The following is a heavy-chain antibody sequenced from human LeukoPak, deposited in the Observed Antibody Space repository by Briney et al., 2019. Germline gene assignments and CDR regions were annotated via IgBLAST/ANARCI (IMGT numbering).Heavy chain of an antibody. D-gene: IGHD3-16*01. J-gene: IGHJ2*01. CDR1: GFTFSRHG. Sequence: PGGSLRLSCAASGFTFSRHGMHWVRQAPGKGLEWVAVIGDTGRAKYYADSVEGRFTASRDNSKNTLYLEMNSLRYDDTALYYCGREAAWGNWYFDLWGRGTLVTVSS. V-gene: IGHV3-30*03. CDR2: IGDTGRAK. CDR3: GREAAWGNWYFDL.